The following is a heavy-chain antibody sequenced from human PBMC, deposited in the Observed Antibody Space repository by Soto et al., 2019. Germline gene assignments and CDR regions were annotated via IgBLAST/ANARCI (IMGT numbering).Heavy chain of an antibody. D-gene: IGHD6-13*01. J-gene: IGHJ4*02. CDR3: AXSSTPFDY. Sequence: EVQLLESGGGLVQPGGSLRLSCAASGFTFSSYAMSWVRQAPGKGLEWVSDISGSGGSTYYADSVKGRFTISRDNSKXXXXXXXXXXXXXXTAXXXXAXSSTPFDYWGQGTLVTVSS. CDR2: ISGSGGST. CDR1: GFTFSSYA. V-gene: IGHV3-23*01.